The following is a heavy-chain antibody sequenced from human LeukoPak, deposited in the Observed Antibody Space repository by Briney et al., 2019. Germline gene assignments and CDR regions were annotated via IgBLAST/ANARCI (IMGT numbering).Heavy chain of an antibody. CDR2: INPNSGGT. Sequence: ASVKVSCKASGYTFTGYYMHWVRQAPGQGLEWMGWINPNSGGTNYAQKFQGRVTMTRDTSISTAYMELSRLRSDDTAVYYCARQTGLVVVAATGAFDIWGQGTMVTVSS. D-gene: IGHD2-15*01. CDR3: ARQTGLVVVAATGAFDI. J-gene: IGHJ3*02. CDR1: GYTFTGYY. V-gene: IGHV1-2*02.